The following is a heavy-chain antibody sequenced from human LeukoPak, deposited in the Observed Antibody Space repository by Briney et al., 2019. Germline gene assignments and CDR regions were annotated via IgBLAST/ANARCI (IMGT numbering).Heavy chain of an antibody. J-gene: IGHJ3*02. V-gene: IGHV4-4*07. CDR2: IYTSGST. CDR3: ARVEDYYGPGSYYAGAFDI. Sequence: SETLSLTCTVSGGSISSYYWSWIRQPAGKGLEWIGRIYTSGSTNYNPSLKSRVTMSVDTSKSQFSLKLSSVTAADTAVYYCARVEDYYGPGSYYAGAFDIWGQGTMVTVSS. D-gene: IGHD3-10*01. CDR1: GGSISSYY.